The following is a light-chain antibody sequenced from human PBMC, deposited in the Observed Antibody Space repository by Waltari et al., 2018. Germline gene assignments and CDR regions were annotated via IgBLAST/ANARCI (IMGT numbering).Light chain of an antibody. CDR2: DTS. CDR3: QQGSILPLT. J-gene: IGKJ4*01. CDR1: QSVFNY. Sequence: EIVLTHSPAPLSLSAGDRVPLPCRPRQSVFNYLAWYQLKPGQAPRLLIYDTSKRATGIPARFSGSGSGTDFTLTISNLETEDFALYYCQQGSILPLTFGGGTKVEIK. V-gene: IGKV3-11*01.